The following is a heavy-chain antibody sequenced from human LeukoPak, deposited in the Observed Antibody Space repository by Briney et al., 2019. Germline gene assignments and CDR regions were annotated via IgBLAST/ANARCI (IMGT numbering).Heavy chain of an antibody. CDR1: GGSISSSSYY. D-gene: IGHD2-21*01. Sequence: SETLSLTCTVSGGSISSSSYYWGWLRQPPGKGLEWIGSIYYSGTTNYNPSLENRVTISLDTSKNQFSLKLSSVTAADTAVYYCARHIPVSMVDPWGQGTLVTVSS. CDR2: IYYSGTT. CDR3: ARHIPVSMVDP. J-gene: IGHJ5*02. V-gene: IGHV4-39*07.